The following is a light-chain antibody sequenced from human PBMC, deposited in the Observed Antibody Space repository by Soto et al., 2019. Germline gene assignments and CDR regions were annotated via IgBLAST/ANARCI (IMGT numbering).Light chain of an antibody. V-gene: IGKV2-28*01. CDR3: QQSDNSLPQR. Sequence: VIRQSQLSRAIPPVRAVPIFCSTIQSLLHSNGYNFLDWYLQKPGQSPQILINLGSNRSSGVHDRFSGSGSGTDFTLTITRLQPEDFATYYCQQSDNSLPQRFGEVTRLEI. CDR2: LGS. CDR1: QSLLHSNGYNF. J-gene: IGKJ5*01.